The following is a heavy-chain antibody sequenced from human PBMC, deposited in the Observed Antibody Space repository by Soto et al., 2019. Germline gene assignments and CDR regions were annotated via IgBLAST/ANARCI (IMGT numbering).Heavy chain of an antibody. CDR2: INPNSGGT. D-gene: IGHD6-13*01. Sequence: QVQLVQSGAEVKKPGASVKVSCKASGYTFTSYYMHWVRQAPGQGLEWMGWINPNSGGTNYAQKCQGWVTMTRDTSIRPAYKELSRLRSDDTAGYYCARVKDGALVNGIAAAGTTGSYGMDVWGQVTTVTVAA. CDR1: GYTFTSYY. CDR3: ARVKDGALVNGIAAAGTTGSYGMDV. J-gene: IGHJ6*01. V-gene: IGHV1-2*04.